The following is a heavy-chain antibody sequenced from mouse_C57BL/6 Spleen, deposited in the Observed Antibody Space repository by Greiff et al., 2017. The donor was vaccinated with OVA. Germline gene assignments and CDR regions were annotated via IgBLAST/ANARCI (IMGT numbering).Heavy chain of an antibody. Sequence: EVNVVESEGGLVQPGRSMKLSCTASGFTFSDYYMAWVRQVPEKGLEWVANINYDGSSTYYLDSLKSRFIISRDNAKNILYLQMSSLKSEDTATYYCARLLGYFDYWGQGTTLTVSS. CDR2: INYDGSST. CDR3: ARLLGYFDY. D-gene: IGHD4-1*01. J-gene: IGHJ2*01. V-gene: IGHV5-16*01. CDR1: GFTFSDYY.